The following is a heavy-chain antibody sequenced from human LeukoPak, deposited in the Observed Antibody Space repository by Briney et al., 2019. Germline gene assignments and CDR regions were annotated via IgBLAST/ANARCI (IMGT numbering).Heavy chain of an antibody. D-gene: IGHD3-10*01. CDR3: ATGTMVRGVITDIDY. V-gene: IGHV4-34*01. CDR1: GGSFSGYY. CDR2: INHSGST. Sequence: PSETLSLTCAVYGGSFSGYYWSWIRQPPGKGLEWIGEINHSGSTNYNPSLKSRVTISVDTSKNQFSLKLSSVTAADTAVYYCATGTMVRGVITDIDYWGQGTLVTVSS. J-gene: IGHJ4*02.